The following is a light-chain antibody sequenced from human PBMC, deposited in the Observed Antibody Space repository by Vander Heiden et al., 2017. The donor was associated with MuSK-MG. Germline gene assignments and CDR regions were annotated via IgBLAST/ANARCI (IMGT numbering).Light chain of an antibody. CDR2: AAS. CDR1: QAISKS. CDR3: QQHDSLPPT. Sequence: DIQMTQSPSSLSASLGDTVTITCRASQAISKSLAWYQQKPGKAPKLLLYAASKLESGVPARFSGSGSGTAYTLTIDSLQPGDFAIYYCQQHDSLPPTFGRGTKVEIK. V-gene: IGKV1-NL1*01. J-gene: IGKJ1*01.